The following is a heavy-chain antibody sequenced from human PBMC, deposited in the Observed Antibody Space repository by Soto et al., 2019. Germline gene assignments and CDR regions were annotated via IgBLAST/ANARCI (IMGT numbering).Heavy chain of an antibody. Sequence: QVQLQQWGAGLLKPSETLSLTCAVYGGSFSGYYWSWIRQPPGKGLEWIGEINHSGSTNYNPSLNILVTISVDTSKNQFSLKLSSVTAADTAVYYCARGRGLGYDILRYYFDYWGQGTLVTVSS. CDR3: ARGRGLGYDILRYYFDY. CDR1: GGSFSGYY. D-gene: IGHD3-9*01. J-gene: IGHJ4*02. CDR2: INHSGST. V-gene: IGHV4-34*01.